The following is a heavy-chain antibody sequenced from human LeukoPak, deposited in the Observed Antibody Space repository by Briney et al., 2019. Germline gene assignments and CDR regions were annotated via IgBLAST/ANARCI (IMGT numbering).Heavy chain of an antibody. CDR2: ISSSSSYI. CDR1: GFTFSSYS. D-gene: IGHD2-2*01. V-gene: IGHV3-21*04. Sequence: GGSLRLSCAASGFTFSSYSMNWVRQAPGKGLEWVSSISSSSSYIYYADSVKGRFTISRDNSKNTLYLQMNSLRAEDTAVYYCAKLGLYQTLDGWGQGTMVTVSS. CDR3: AKLGLYQTLDG. J-gene: IGHJ3*01.